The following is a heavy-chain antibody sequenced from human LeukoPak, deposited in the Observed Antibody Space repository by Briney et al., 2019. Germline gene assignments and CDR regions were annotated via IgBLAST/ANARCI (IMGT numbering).Heavy chain of an antibody. V-gene: IGHV4-39*07. CDR1: GGSISSSSYY. D-gene: IGHD3-3*01. Sequence: SETLSLTCTVSGGSISSSSYYWGWIRQPPGKGLEWIGSIYYSGSTYYNPSLKSRVTISVDTSKNQFSLKLSSVTAADTAVYYCARDPDWSAFDIWGQGTMVTVSS. J-gene: IGHJ3*02. CDR3: ARDPDWSAFDI. CDR2: IYYSGST.